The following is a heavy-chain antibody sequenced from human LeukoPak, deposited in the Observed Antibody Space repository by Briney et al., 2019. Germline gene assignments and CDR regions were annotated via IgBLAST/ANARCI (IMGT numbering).Heavy chain of an antibody. D-gene: IGHD3-22*01. J-gene: IGHJ4*02. Sequence: GGSLRLSCAASGFTFSSYWMHWVRQAPGKGLVWVSRINGDGSSTSYADSVKGRFTISRDNAKNTLYLQMNGLRAEDTAVYYCARRYYYDSSGYAYYFDYWGQGTLVTVSS. CDR3: ARRYYYDSSGYAYYFDY. V-gene: IGHV3-74*01. CDR1: GFTFSSYW. CDR2: INGDGSST.